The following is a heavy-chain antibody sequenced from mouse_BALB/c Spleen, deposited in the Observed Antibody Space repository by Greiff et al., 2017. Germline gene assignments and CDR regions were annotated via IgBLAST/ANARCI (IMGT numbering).Heavy chain of an antibody. J-gene: IGHJ3*01. CDR2: ILPGSGST. CDR1: GYTFSSYW. D-gene: IGHD1-1*01. Sequence: VQLQQSGAELMKPGASVKISCKATGYTFSSYWIEWVKQRPGHGLEWIGEILPGSGSTNYNEKFKGKATFTADTSSNTAYMQLSSLTSEDSAVYYCARGGYYGSRFAYWGQGTLVTVSA. V-gene: IGHV1-9*01. CDR3: ARGGYYGSRFAY.